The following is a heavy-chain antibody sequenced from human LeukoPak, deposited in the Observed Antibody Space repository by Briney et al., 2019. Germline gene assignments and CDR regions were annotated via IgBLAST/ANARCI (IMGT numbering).Heavy chain of an antibody. D-gene: IGHD3-3*01. CDR1: GGSISSYY. V-gene: IGHV4-59*01. Sequence: SETLSLTCTVSGGSISSYYWSWIRQPPGKGLEWVGYIDYSGSTNYNPSLKSRVTISVDASKNQFSLKLSSVTAADTAVYYCARKVYDFWSGAKFDPWGQGTLVTVSS. CDR2: IDYSGST. J-gene: IGHJ5*02. CDR3: ARKVYDFWSGAKFDP.